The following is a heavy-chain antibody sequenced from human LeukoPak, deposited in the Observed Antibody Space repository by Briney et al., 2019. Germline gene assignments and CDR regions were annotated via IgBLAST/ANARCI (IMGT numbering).Heavy chain of an antibody. J-gene: IGHJ4*02. CDR2: ISSSGSTI. V-gene: IGHV3-11*04. CDR3: ARDPYSSSAFDY. D-gene: IGHD6-6*01. Sequence: GGSLRLSCAASGFTFSDYYMSWIRQAPGKGLEWVSYISSSGSTIYYADSVKGRFTISRDNAKNSLDLQMNSLRAEDTAVYYCARDPYSSSAFDYWGQGTLVTVSS. CDR1: GFTFSDYY.